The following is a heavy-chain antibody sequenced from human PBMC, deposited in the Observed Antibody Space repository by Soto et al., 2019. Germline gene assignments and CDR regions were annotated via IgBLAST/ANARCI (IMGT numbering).Heavy chain of an antibody. CDR2: ISAYNGNT. Sequence: QVQLVQSGAEVKKPGASVKVSCKASGYTFTTYVISWVRQAPGQGLEWMGWISAYNGNTNYAQKLQGRVTMTTDTSTSTGYMELRSLSSDDTAVYSCARDHGYCSGGTCYPRYGGQGTLVTVSS. V-gene: IGHV1-18*01. CDR3: ARDHGYCSGGTCYPRY. J-gene: IGHJ4*02. D-gene: IGHD2-15*01. CDR1: GYTFTTYV.